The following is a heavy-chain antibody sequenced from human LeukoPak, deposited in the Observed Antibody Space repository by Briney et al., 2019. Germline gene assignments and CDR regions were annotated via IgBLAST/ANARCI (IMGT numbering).Heavy chain of an antibody. CDR3: ARVKDYYDSSGYYLY. V-gene: IGHV3-74*01. D-gene: IGHD3-22*01. J-gene: IGHJ4*02. CDR2: INSDGSST. CDR1: GFTFSSYW. Sequence: GGSLRPSCAASGFTFSSYWMHWVRQAPGKGLVWVSRINSDGSSTSYADSVKGRFTISRDNAKNTLYLQMNSLRAEDTAVYYCARVKDYYDSSGYYLYWGQGTLVTVSS.